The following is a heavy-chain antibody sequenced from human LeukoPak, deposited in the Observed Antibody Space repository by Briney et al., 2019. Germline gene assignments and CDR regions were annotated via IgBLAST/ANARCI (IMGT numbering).Heavy chain of an antibody. V-gene: IGHV4-38-2*02. Sequence: SETLSLTCTVSGYSISSGYYWGWIRQPPGKGLEWIGSIYHSGSTYYNPSLKSRVTISVDTSKNQFSLKLSSVTAADTAVYYCASRYYYDSSGSFDYWGQGTLVTVSS. CDR1: GYSISSGYY. J-gene: IGHJ4*02. D-gene: IGHD3-22*01. CDR3: ASRYYYDSSGSFDY. CDR2: IYHSGST.